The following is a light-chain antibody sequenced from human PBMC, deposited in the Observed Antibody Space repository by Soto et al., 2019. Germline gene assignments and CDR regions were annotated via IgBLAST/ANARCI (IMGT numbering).Light chain of an antibody. V-gene: IGKV3-20*01. CDR2: GAS. CDR1: QSLSASY. Sequence: EIVLTQSPGTLSLSPGERATLFCRASQSLSASYLAWYQQKPGQAPRLLVYGASSRATGIPDRFSGSGSGTDFTLIISRLEPEDFAVYYCQEYGTSPRLTFGGGTKVDIK. CDR3: QEYGTSPRLT. J-gene: IGKJ4*01.